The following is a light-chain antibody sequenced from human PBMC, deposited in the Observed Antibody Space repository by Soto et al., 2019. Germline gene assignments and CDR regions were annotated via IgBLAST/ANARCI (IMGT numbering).Light chain of an antibody. CDR3: QQYDYSRT. J-gene: IGKJ1*01. CDR1: QNVSTS. CDR2: DVS. V-gene: IGKV1-5*01. Sequence: DIQLTQSPSTLSASVGDSVTITCRASQNVSTSLAWYQHKPGEAPKLLMFDVSNLESGVPSRFSGSGSGTEFTLSIISLHSDEFATYYCQQYDYSRTFGQGTKVDIK.